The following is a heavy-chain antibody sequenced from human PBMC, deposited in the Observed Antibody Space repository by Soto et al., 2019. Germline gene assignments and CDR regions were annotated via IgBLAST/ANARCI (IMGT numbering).Heavy chain of an antibody. D-gene: IGHD1-26*01. CDR3: ASSGSYWGIDY. CDR2: INAGNGNT. CDR1: GYTFTSYA. Sequence: QVQLVQSGAEEKKPGASVKVSCKASGYTFTSYAMHWVRQAPGQRLEWMAWINAGNGNTKYSQKFQGRVTITRGTSASTAYMELSSLRSEDTAVYYCASSGSYWGIDYWGQGTLVTVSS. V-gene: IGHV1-3*05. J-gene: IGHJ4*02.